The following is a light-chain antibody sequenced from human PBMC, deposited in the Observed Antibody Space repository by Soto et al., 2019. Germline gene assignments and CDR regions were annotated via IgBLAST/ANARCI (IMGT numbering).Light chain of an antibody. J-gene: IGKJ3*01. CDR2: GAS. Sequence: EIVMTQSPATLSMSPGERATLSCRASQSLGSNVAWYQQKLGQAPRLLIYGASTRGTGIPARFSGSGSGTEFTLTISSLQSEDFAVYYCQQYNKWPPGFGPGTKVDLK. CDR1: QSLGSN. CDR3: QQYNKWPPG. V-gene: IGKV3-15*01.